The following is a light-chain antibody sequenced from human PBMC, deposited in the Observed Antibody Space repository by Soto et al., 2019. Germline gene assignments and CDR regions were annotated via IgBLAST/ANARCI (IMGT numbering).Light chain of an antibody. J-gene: IGLJ1*01. V-gene: IGLV2-23*01. CDR2: EGS. Sequence: QSALTQPASVCGSPGQSITISCTGTSSDVGSYNLVSWYQQHPGKAPKLRIYEGSKRPSGVSNRFSGSKSGNTASLTISGLQAEDEADYYCCSYAGSSTFVFGTGTKVTVL. CDR3: CSYAGSSTFV. CDR1: SSDVGSYNL.